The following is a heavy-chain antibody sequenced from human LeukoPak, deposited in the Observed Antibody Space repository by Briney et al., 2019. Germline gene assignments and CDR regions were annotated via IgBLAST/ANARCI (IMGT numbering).Heavy chain of an antibody. CDR1: GFTFSSYA. CDR3: AMRWDCRGDCPPSL. V-gene: IGHV3-23*01. D-gene: IGHD2-21*01. J-gene: IGHJ4*02. Sequence: PGGSLRLSCAASGFTFSSYAMSWVRQAPGKGLEWVSAISGSGGSTYYADSVKGRFTISRDNSKNTLYLQMNSLRAEDTAVYYCAMRWDCRGDCPPSLWGQGTLVTVSS. CDR2: ISGSGGST.